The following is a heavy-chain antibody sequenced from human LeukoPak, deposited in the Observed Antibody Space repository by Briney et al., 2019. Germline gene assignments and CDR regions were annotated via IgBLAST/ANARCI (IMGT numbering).Heavy chain of an antibody. D-gene: IGHD5-24*01. V-gene: IGHV3-66*01. Sequence: GESLRLSCAASGFTFSSYSMNWVRQAPGKGLEWVSVIYSGGSTYYADSVKGRFTISRDNSKNTLYLQMNSLRAEDTAVYYCARKRWLQSEFDYWGQGTLVTVSS. J-gene: IGHJ4*02. CDR3: ARKRWLQSEFDY. CDR2: IYSGGST. CDR1: GFTFSSYS.